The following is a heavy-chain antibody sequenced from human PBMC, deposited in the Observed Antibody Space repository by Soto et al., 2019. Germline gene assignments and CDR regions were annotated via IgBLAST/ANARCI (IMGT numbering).Heavy chain of an antibody. D-gene: IGHD6-19*01. CDR3: ARDWGSGSFYGMDF. Sequence: GGSLRLSCAASGFTFGSYGMHWVRQAPGKGLEWVAVIWYDGSNKYYADSVKGRFTISRDNSKNTLYLQMNSLRAEDTAVYYCARDWGSGSFYGMDFWGQGTTVTVAS. V-gene: IGHV3-33*01. J-gene: IGHJ6*02. CDR1: GFTFGSYG. CDR2: IWYDGSNK.